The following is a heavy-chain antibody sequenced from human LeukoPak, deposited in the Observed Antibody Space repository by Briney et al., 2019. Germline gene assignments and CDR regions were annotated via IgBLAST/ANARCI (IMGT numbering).Heavy chain of an antibody. J-gene: IGHJ6*02. CDR1: GFTFSSYA. CDR3: ARGLARMEYCSTTSCFGARYYYYYGMDV. V-gene: IGHV4-34*01. D-gene: IGHD2-2*01. CDR2: IDHSGNT. Sequence: GSLRLSCAASGFTFSSYAMSWIRQPPGKGLEWIGEIDHSGNTNYNPSLKSRVTISVDTSKDQFSLRVSSVTAADTAVYYCARGLARMEYCSTTSCFGARYYYYYGMDVWGQGTTVTVSS.